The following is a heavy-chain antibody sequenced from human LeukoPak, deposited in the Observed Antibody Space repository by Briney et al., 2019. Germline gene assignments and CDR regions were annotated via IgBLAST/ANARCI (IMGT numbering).Heavy chain of an antibody. Sequence: ASVKVSCKASGYTFTSYGISWVRQAPGQGLEWMGWISAYSGNTNYAQKLQGRVTMTTDTSTSTAYMELRSLRSDDTAVYYCARGVHSITMVRGVIRWFDYWGQGTLVTVSS. CDR3: ARGVHSITMVRGVIRWFDY. D-gene: IGHD3-10*01. CDR1: GYTFTSYG. J-gene: IGHJ4*02. V-gene: IGHV1-18*01. CDR2: ISAYSGNT.